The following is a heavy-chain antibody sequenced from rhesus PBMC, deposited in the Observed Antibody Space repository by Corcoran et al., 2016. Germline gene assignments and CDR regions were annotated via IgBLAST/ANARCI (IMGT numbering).Heavy chain of an antibody. Sequence: QLQLQESGPGLVKPSETLSLTCAVSGGSISSNYWSWIRQPPGKGLEWIGRISGSGGSTDYNPHPRSRVTISTDTSKNQFSLKLSSVTAADTVVYYCAREVCTGRGCYAIYFDYWGQGVLVTVSS. V-gene: IGHV4-173*01. CDR1: GGSISSNY. CDR2: ISGSGGST. J-gene: IGHJ4*01. CDR3: AREVCTGRGCYAIYFDY. D-gene: IGHD2-21*01.